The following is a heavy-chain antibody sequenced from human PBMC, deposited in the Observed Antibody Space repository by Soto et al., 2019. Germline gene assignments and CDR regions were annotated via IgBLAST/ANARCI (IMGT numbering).Heavy chain of an antibody. CDR3: AKFEQYDYSNYWRGSFDY. CDR2: ISYDGSNK. CDR1: VFTFSSYG. Sequence: GGSLRLSCAASVFTFSSYGMHWVRQAPGKGLEWVAVISYDGSNKYYADSVKGRFTISRDNSKNTLYLQMNSLRAEDTAVYYCAKFEQYDYSNYWRGSFDYWGQGTLVTVSS. D-gene: IGHD4-4*01. J-gene: IGHJ4*02. V-gene: IGHV3-30*18.